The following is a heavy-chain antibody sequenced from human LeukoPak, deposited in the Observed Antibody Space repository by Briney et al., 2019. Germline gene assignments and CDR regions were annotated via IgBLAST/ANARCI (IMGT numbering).Heavy chain of an antibody. V-gene: IGHV3-23*01. CDR2: IVSSGGST. D-gene: IGHD6-19*01. CDR3: VKSNGWLAVS. Sequence: PGGSLRLSCAASGITFSNYGMSWVRQAPGKGLEWVSSIVSSGGSTYYADSVKGRFTISRDDAQNSLFLQMNSLRAEDTALYYCVKSNGWLAVSWGPGTLVTVSS. J-gene: IGHJ4*02. CDR1: GITFSNYG.